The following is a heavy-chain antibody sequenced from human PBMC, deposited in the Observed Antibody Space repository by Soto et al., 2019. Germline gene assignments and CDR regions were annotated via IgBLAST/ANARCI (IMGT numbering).Heavy chain of an antibody. Sequence: QVHLVQSGAEVKKPGSPVKVSCRTSGSSDRKYALGWVRQVPEQGLEWMGLINPFYDTTNYAQKFQGRVTITADQSTGTSYLEVSSLTYEDTAVYYCARDVARSGSYFEHWGQGTLVTVSS. CDR1: GSSDRKYA. D-gene: IGHD1-26*01. J-gene: IGHJ4*03. CDR3: ARDVARSGSYFEH. V-gene: IGHV1-69*01. CDR2: INPFYDTT.